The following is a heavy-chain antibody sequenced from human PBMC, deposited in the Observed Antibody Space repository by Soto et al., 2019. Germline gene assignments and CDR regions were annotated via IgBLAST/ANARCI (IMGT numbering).Heavy chain of an antibody. D-gene: IGHD3-22*01. CDR3: AKDTYYYDSSGYSRDDY. J-gene: IGHJ4*02. CDR1: GFTFSSYA. V-gene: IGHV3-23*01. Sequence: PGGSLRLSCAASGFTFSSYAMSWVHQAPGKGLEWVSAISGSGGSTYYADSVKGRFTISRDNSKNTLYLQMNSLRAEDTAVYYCAKDTYYYDSSGYSRDDYWGQGTLVTVSS. CDR2: ISGSGGST.